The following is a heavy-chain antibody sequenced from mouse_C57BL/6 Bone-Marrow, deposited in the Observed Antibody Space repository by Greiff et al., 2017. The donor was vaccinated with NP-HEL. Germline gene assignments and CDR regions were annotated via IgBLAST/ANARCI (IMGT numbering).Heavy chain of an antibody. Sequence: EVQRVESGGDLVKPGGSLKLSCAASGFTFSSYGMSWVRQTPDKRLEWVATISSGGSYTYYPDSVKGRFTITRDNAKNTLYLQMSSLKSEDTAMYYCARPSSYYYGSTDYAMDYWGQGTSVTVSS. CDR3: ARPSSYYYGSTDYAMDY. CDR1: GFTFSSYG. J-gene: IGHJ4*01. D-gene: IGHD1-1*01. V-gene: IGHV5-6*01. CDR2: ISSGGSYT.